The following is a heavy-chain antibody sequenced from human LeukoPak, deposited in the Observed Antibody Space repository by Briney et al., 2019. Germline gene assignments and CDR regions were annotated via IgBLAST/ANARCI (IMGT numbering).Heavy chain of an antibody. V-gene: IGHV4-39*07. J-gene: IGHJ3*02. Sequence: PSETLSLTCTVSGGSISSGSYCWSWIRQPAGKGLEWIGSIDYSGNTYYNPSLKSRVTISGDTSKNQFSLRLSSVTAADTAVYYCARVGGITMIVVLIGDAFDIWGQGTMVTVSS. CDR3: ARVGGITMIVVLIGDAFDI. CDR2: IDYSGNT. D-gene: IGHD3-22*01. CDR1: GGSISSGSYC.